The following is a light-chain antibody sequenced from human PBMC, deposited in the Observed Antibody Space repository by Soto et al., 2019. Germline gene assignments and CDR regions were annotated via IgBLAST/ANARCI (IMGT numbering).Light chain of an antibody. CDR3: QQYNDWPPWT. CDR2: GAS. CDR1: QSVGSN. J-gene: IGKJ1*01. V-gene: IGKV3-15*01. Sequence: EVVLKQSPGTLSLSPGERATLSCRASQSVGSNVAWYQQIPGQGPRLLIYGASTRATGVPARFSGTGSGTEFALTINSLQSEDFAVYYCQQYNDWPPWTFGQGTMVDI.